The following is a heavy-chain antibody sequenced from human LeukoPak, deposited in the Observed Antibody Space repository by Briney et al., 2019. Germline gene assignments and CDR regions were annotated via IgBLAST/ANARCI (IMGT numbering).Heavy chain of an antibody. Sequence: PGGSLRLSCAASGFTFTSYAMHWVRQAPGRGLEWVAIISYEGSKQYYADSVKGRFTISRDDSKSTLFLQMNSLRPEDTAVYYCARDLVVAGAIDYWGQGTLVTVSS. V-gene: IGHV3-30-3*01. CDR1: GFTFTSYA. CDR3: ARDLVVAGAIDY. J-gene: IGHJ4*02. CDR2: ISYEGSKQ. D-gene: IGHD6-19*01.